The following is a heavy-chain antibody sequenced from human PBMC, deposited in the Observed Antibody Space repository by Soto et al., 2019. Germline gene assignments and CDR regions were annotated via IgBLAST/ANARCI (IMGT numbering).Heavy chain of an antibody. CDR3: ARQGSMAFTGNYNYMDV. Sequence: PGESLKISCEASGYSFTSYWINWVRQMPGKGLECMGVIYPGDSDTRYSPSFQGQVTISADKSISTAYLQWSSLKASDTATYYCARQGSMAFTGNYNYMDVWGQGTPGTVSS. J-gene: IGHJ6*02. CDR2: IYPGDSDT. CDR1: GYSFTSYW. V-gene: IGHV5-51*01. D-gene: IGHD1-1*01.